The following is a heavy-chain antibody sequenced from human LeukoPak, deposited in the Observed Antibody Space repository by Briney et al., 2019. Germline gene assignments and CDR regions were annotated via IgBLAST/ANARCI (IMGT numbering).Heavy chain of an antibody. CDR2: INHSGST. D-gene: IGHD1-7*01. J-gene: IGHJ3*02. Sequence: SETLSLTCAVYGGSFSGYYWSWIRQPPGKGLEWIGEINHSGSTNYNPSLKSRVTISVDTSKNQFSLKLSSVTAADTAVYYRARQELSLRHFDIWGQGTMVTVSS. CDR1: GGSFSGYY. V-gene: IGHV4-34*01. CDR3: ARQELSLRHFDI.